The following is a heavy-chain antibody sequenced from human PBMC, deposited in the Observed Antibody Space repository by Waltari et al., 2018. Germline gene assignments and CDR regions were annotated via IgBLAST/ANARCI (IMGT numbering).Heavy chain of an antibody. CDR3: ARGLYYYDSSGYYHPFQH. D-gene: IGHD3-22*01. V-gene: IGHV4-34*01. CDR1: GGSFSGYY. CDR2: INHSGST. J-gene: IGHJ1*01. Sequence: QVQLQQWGAGLLKPSETLSLTCAVYGGSFSGYYWSWIRQPPGKGLEWIGEINHSGSTNYNPSLKSRVTISVDTSKNQFSLKLGSVTAADTAVYYCARGLYYYDSSGYYHPFQHWGQGTLVTVSS.